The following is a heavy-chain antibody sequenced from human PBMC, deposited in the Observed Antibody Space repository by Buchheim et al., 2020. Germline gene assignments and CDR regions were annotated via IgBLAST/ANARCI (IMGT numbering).Heavy chain of an antibody. CDR2: ISSSSSTI. Sequence: EVQLVESGGGLVQPGGSLRLSCAASGFTFSSYSMSWVRQAPGKGLEWISYISSSSSTIYYADSVEGRFTISRDNSKNTLYLQMGSLRAEDMAVYYCAREMGRGYCSGGSCLVDYWGQGTL. CDR3: AREMGRGYCSGGSCLVDY. CDR1: GFTFSSYS. D-gene: IGHD2-15*01. J-gene: IGHJ4*02. V-gene: IGHV3-48*01.